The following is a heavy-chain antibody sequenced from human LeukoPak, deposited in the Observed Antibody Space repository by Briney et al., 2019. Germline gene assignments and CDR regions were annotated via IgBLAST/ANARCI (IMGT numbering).Heavy chain of an antibody. Sequence: ASVKVSCKASGFTLIDYIHWVRQDPRQGLQWMGWIKPNSGDTEYAQKFQGRVTMTRDTSISTAYMELSRLRSDDTAVYYCARADQLEFYYYYGMDVWGQGTTVTVSS. CDR2: IKPNSGDT. CDR3: ARADQLEFYYYYGMDV. V-gene: IGHV1-2*02. D-gene: IGHD2-2*01. J-gene: IGHJ6*02. CDR1: GFTLIDY.